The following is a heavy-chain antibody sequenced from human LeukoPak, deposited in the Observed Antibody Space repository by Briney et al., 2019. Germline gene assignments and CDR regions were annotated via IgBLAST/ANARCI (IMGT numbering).Heavy chain of an antibody. CDR2: IQYDGNYN. Sequence: GGSLRLSCAASGFTFSNYAMYWVRQAPGKGLEWVAFIQYDGNYNDYSDSVKGRFTISKDNSKNTLFLQMDSLRVEDTGLFYCARGDYASSWYGVDYWGQGTLVTVSS. CDR3: ARGDYASSWYGVDY. V-gene: IGHV3-30*02. D-gene: IGHD6-13*01. CDR1: GFTFSNYA. J-gene: IGHJ4*02.